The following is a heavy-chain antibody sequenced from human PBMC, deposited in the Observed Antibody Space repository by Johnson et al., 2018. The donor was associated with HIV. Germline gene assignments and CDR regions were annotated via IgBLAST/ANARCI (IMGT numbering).Heavy chain of an antibody. V-gene: IGHV3-23*04. D-gene: IGHD6-13*01. CDR2: ISGSDHST. CDR3: AREIIAAADDI. Sequence: VQLVESGGGLVQPGGSLRLSCGASAFTFSSNDMKWVRQAPGKGLEWVSPISGSDHSTYYADSVRGRFTISRDNAKNSLYLQMNSLRAEDTAVYYCAREIIAAADDIWGQWTMVTVSS. CDR1: AFTFSSND. J-gene: IGHJ3*02.